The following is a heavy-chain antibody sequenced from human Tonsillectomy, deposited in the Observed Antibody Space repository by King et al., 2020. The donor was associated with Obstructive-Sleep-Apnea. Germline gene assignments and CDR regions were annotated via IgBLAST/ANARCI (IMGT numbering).Heavy chain of an antibody. CDR1: GFSFDDYA. J-gene: IGHJ3*02. CDR3: AKDKSYGLGDAFDI. Sequence: VQLVESGGGLVQPGRSLRLSCAASGFSFDDYAMHWVRQSPGKGLEWVSGISWDSVSIGYADSVKVRVTIPRDNAKNSLYLQMNILRAEETALYYCAKDKSYGLGDAFDIWGQGTMVTVSS. V-gene: IGHV3-9*01. D-gene: IGHD5-18*01. CDR2: ISWDSVSI.